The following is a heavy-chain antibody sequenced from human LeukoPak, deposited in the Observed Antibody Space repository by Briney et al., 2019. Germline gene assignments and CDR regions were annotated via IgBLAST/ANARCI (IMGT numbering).Heavy chain of an antibody. CDR3: AREGDRAAMGLGYYGMDV. CDR1: GGSISSYY. J-gene: IGHJ6*02. V-gene: IGHV4-59*06. Sequence: SETLSLTCTVSGGSISSYYWSWIRQHPGKGLEWIGYIYYSGSTYYNPSLKSRVTISVDTSKNQFSLKLSSVTAADTAVYYCAREGDRAAMGLGYYGMDVWGQGTTVTVSS. D-gene: IGHD5-18*01. CDR2: IYYSGST.